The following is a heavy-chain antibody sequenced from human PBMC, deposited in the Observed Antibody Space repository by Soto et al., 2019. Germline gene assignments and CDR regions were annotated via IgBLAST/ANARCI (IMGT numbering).Heavy chain of an antibody. V-gene: IGHV4-39*02. CDR1: GDSISSNSHY. CDR2: IYYDGNT. Sequence: PSETLSLTCTVSGDSISSNSHYWGWIRQPPGKGLESIANIYYDGNTYYNPSLKSRVTISVATSKTHFSLKLTSVTAADTAVYYCAFCSYFFHSSAYYHYWGQXTLVTSPQ. D-gene: IGHD3-22*01. CDR3: AFCSYFFHSSAYYHY. J-gene: IGHJ4*02.